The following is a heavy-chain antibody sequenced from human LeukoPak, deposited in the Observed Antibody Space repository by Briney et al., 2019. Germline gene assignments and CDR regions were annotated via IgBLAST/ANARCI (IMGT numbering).Heavy chain of an antibody. CDR3: ARDGEFDKGGNSKRYGMDV. V-gene: IGHV3-7*03. CDR2: IKQDGSEK. Sequence: GGSLRLSCAASGFTFRSYWMSWVRQAPGKGLEWVANIKQDGSEKYYVDSVKGRFTISRDNAKNSLYLQMNSLRAEDTAVYYCARDGEFDKGGNSKRYGMDVWGQGTTVTVSS. D-gene: IGHD4-23*01. J-gene: IGHJ6*02. CDR1: GFTFRSYW.